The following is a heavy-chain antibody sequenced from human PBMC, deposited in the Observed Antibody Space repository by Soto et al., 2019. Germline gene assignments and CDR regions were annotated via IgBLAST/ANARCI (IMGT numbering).Heavy chain of an antibody. D-gene: IGHD2-2*01. V-gene: IGHV1-69*06. Sequence: SVKVSCKTSGGTFNSYLIDWVRQAPGQGLEWMGGIIPAFGTAEYAQKFQGRVTITADKSTTTAYMELRTLTSEDTAVYYCARGLDQPPVGLYFDTWGQGTLVTVS. J-gene: IGHJ4*02. CDR3: ARGLDQPPVGLYFDT. CDR2: IIPAFGTA. CDR1: GGTFNSYL.